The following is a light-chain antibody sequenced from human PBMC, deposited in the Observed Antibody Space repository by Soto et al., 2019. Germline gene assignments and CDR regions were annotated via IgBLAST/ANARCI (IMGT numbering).Light chain of an antibody. CDR2: EVS. J-gene: IGLJ2*01. CDR1: SSDVGGYNL. CDR3: CSYAGSSTFDVV. V-gene: IGLV2-23*02. Sequence: QSALTQPASVSGSPGQSITISCTGTSSDVGGYNLVSWYQQHPGKAPKLMIYEVSKRPSGVSNRFSGSKSGNTASLPISGLQAEDEADYYCCSYAGSSTFDVVFGGGTKLTVL.